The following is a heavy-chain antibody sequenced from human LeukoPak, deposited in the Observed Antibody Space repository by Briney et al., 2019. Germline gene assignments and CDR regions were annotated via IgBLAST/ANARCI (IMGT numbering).Heavy chain of an antibody. CDR1: GFDLHTYE. CDR2: ISTSGRTI. CDR3: ARTKSEPTYGQHHGLDD. J-gene: IGHJ4*02. Sequence: PGGSLRLSCAASGFDLHTYEMNWIRQAPGKGLEWLSYISTSGRTIAYADSVKGRFTISRDNAKNSLYLQMNSLRADDTAVHYCARTKSEPTYGQHHGLDDWGQGTLVTVSS. D-gene: IGHD3-10*01. V-gene: IGHV3-48*03.